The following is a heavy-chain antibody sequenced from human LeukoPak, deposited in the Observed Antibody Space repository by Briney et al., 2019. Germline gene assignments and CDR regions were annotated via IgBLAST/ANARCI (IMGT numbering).Heavy chain of an antibody. CDR3: AKVIAARPGPLDC. CDR2: INSGGQNT. V-gene: IGHV3-23*01. Sequence: PGGSLRLSCVASGFTFSTYAMNWVRQAPGKGLEWVSAINSGGQNTYYADSVKGRFTISRDNSKDTLYLQMNSLRAEDTAVYYCAKVIAARPGPLDCWGQGTLVTVSS. D-gene: IGHD6-6*01. CDR1: GFTFSTYA. J-gene: IGHJ4*02.